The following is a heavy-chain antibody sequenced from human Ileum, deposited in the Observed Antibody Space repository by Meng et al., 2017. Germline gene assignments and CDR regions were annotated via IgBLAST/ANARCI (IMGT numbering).Heavy chain of an antibody. CDR1: GFIFSSYW. V-gene: IGHV3-7*01. Sequence: GESLKISCAASGFIFSSYWMHWVRQAPGKGLEWVAHIKQDGSGEYYVDSVKGRFTISRDNAKNSLSLQMNSLRAEDTAVYYCTRGGVAGSFDYWGQGTLVTVSS. CDR2: IKQDGSGE. J-gene: IGHJ4*02. CDR3: TRGGVAGSFDY. D-gene: IGHD6-19*01.